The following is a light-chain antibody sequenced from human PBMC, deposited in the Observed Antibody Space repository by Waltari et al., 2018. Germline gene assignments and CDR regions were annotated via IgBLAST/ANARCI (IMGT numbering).Light chain of an antibody. Sequence: DIVMTQSPDSLAVSLGERATINCKSSQSVFYSPNNKEFLAWYQQKPGQPPRLLIYWAFTRESGVPDRFTGSGSGTEFALTISSLQAEDLAVYYCQQYYCPPFTFGQGTKLEIK. V-gene: IGKV4-1*01. J-gene: IGKJ2*01. CDR1: QSVFYSPNNKEF. CDR2: WAF. CDR3: QQYYCPPFT.